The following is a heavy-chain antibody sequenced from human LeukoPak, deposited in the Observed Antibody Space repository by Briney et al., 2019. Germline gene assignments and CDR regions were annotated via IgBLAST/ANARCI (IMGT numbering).Heavy chain of an antibody. CDR1: GFTFSSYE. D-gene: IGHD2-21*02. V-gene: IGHV3-48*03. CDR2: ISSSGSTI. Sequence: PGGSLRLSCAASGFTFSSYEMNWVRQAPGKGLEWVSYISSSGSTIYYADSVKGRFTISRDNAKNSLYLQMNSLRAEDTAVYYCAKDHPPGNCGGDCYWVYRGQGTLVTVSS. CDR3: AKDHPPGNCGGDCYWVY. J-gene: IGHJ4*02.